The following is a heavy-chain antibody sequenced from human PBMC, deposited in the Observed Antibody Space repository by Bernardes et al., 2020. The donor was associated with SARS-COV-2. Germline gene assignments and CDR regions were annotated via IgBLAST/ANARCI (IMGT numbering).Heavy chain of an antibody. CDR3: ARGGYSSPVDFGY. V-gene: IGHV3-74*01. D-gene: IGHD6-13*01. CDR1: GFTFSSHW. J-gene: IGHJ4*02. Sequence: GGSLRLSCAASGFTFSSHWMHWVRQAPGKGLVWVSRINSDGSSTSYADSVKGRFTISRDNAKNTLYLQMNSLRAEDTAVYYCARGGYSSPVDFGYWGQGTLVTVSS. CDR2: INSDGSST.